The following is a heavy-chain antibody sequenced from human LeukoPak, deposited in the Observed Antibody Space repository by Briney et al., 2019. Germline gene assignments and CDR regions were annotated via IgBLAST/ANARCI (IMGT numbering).Heavy chain of an antibody. D-gene: IGHD3-22*01. J-gene: IGHJ4*02. CDR2: ISAYNGNT. CDR3: ARELNYDSSGYYFDY. CDR1: GYTFTSYG. V-gene: IGHV1-18*01. Sequence: ASVKVSCKASGYTFTSYGISWVRQAPGQGLEWMGWISAYNGNTNYAQKLQGRVTMTTDTSTSTAYMELRSPRSDDTAVYYCARELNYDSSGYYFDYWGQGTLVTVSS.